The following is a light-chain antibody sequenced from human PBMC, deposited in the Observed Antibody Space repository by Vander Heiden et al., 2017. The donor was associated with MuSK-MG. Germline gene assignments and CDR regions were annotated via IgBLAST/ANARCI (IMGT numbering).Light chain of an antibody. J-gene: IGLJ2*01. Sequence: SYVLTQPPSVSVAPGKTARITCGVNTIGSKSVHWYQQKPGQAPVLVIFYDSDRHSGIAERVSGSTSGNTATLTISRVEAGDEADDYCQVWETTSDHPDGVFGGGTRLTVL. CDR3: QVWETTSDHPDGV. V-gene: IGLV3-21*01. CDR1: TIGSKS. CDR2: YDS.